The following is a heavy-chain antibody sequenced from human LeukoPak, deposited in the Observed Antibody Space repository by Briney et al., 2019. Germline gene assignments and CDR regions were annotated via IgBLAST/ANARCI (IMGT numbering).Heavy chain of an antibody. V-gene: IGHV3-21*01. D-gene: IGHD1-26*01. J-gene: IGHJ5*02. CDR3: ANSGFDP. Sequence: GGSLRLSCAASGYTFRSYSTNWVRQAPGKGLEWVSSISTSSSYIYYADSVKGRFTIPRDNAKNSLYLQMNSLRAEGTTVYYCANSGFDPWGQGTVVTVS. CDR1: GYTFRSYS. CDR2: ISTSSSYI.